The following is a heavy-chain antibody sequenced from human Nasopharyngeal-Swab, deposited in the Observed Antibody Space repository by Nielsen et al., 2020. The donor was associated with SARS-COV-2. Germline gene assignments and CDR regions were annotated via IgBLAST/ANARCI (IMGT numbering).Heavy chain of an antibody. CDR2: ISSSTSYI. V-gene: IGHV3-21*01. CDR3: ARDGFGESPYYYYYGMDV. CDR1: GFTFSNYS. J-gene: IGHJ6*02. Sequence: GESLKIPCAASGFTFSNYSMNWVRQDPGKGLEWVSSISSSTSYIYYADLVKGRFTISRDNAKNSLYLQMNSLRAEDTAVYYCARDGFGESPYYYYYGMDVWGQGTTVTVSS. D-gene: IGHD3-10*01.